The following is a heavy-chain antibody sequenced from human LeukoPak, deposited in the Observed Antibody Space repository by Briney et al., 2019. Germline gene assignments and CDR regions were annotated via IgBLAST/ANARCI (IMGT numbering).Heavy chain of an antibody. Sequence: PGGSLRLSCAASGFTFSSYAMSWVRQAPGKGLEWVSSISGSGGTAYYADSVKGRFTISRDNSKNTLYLQMKSLRVDDTAVYYCAKAPGYCSGGTCYDYWGQGSLVAVSS. D-gene: IGHD2-15*01. CDR1: GFTFSSYA. CDR2: ISGSGGTA. V-gene: IGHV3-23*01. CDR3: AKAPGYCSGGTCYDY. J-gene: IGHJ4*02.